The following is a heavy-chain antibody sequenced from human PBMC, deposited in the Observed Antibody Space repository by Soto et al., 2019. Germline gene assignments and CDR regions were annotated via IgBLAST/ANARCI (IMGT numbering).Heavy chain of an antibody. D-gene: IGHD6-13*01. CDR2: IYYSGST. CDR3: ARQGGLAAAGTEGSNWFDP. J-gene: IGHJ5*02. Sequence: SETLSLTCTVSGGSISSSSYYWGWIRQPPGKGLEWIGSIYYSGSTYYNPSLKSRVTISVDTSKNQFSLKLSSVTAADTAVYYCARQGGLAAAGTEGSNWFDPWGQGTLVTVSS. V-gene: IGHV4-39*01. CDR1: GGSISSSSYY.